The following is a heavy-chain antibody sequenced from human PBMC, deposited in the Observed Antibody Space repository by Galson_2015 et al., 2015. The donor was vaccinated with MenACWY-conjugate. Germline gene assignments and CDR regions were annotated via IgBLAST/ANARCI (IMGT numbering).Heavy chain of an antibody. Sequence: QSGAEVKKPEESLQISCKGSGYSFTSYWIGWVRQMPGKGLEWMGIIYPGDSDTRYSPSFQGQVTISADKSISTAYLQWSSLKASDTAMYYCARLGGLWFGEPYDAFDIWGQGTLVTVSS. V-gene: IGHV5-51*03. CDR2: IYPGDSDT. D-gene: IGHD3-10*01. CDR1: GYSFTSYW. CDR3: ARLGGLWFGEPYDAFDI. J-gene: IGHJ3*02.